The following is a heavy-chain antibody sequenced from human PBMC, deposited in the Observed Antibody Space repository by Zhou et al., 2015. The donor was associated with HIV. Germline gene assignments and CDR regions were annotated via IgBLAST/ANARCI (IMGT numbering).Heavy chain of an antibody. D-gene: IGHD1-26*01. CDR2: ITHDGSEK. Sequence: QLVESGGGLVQPGRSLRLSCAASGFTFDDYAMYWVRQAPGKGLEWVASITHDGSEKYYVDSVKGRFTISRDNAKNSLYLQMNSLRAEDTAVYYCARDKPGIVSPLDLWGQGTLVTVSS. V-gene: IGHV3-7*01. CDR1: GFTFDDYA. J-gene: IGHJ5*02. CDR3: ARDKPGIVSPLDL.